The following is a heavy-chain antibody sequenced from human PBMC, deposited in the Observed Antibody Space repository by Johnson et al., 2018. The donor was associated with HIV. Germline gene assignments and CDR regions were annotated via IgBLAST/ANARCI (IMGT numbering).Heavy chain of an antibody. D-gene: IGHD6-19*01. CDR1: GFTFSSYW. V-gene: IGHV3-7*01. J-gene: IGHJ3*02. Sequence: VQLVESGGGLVQPGGSLRLSCAASGFTFSSYWMSWVRQAPGKGLEWVANIKQDGSEKYYVDSVKGRFTISRDNAKNSLYLQMNSLRAEDTAVYCCARDLRTPGSGWGVDAVDIWGQGTMVTVSS. CDR2: IKQDGSEK. CDR3: ARDLRTPGSGWGVDAVDI.